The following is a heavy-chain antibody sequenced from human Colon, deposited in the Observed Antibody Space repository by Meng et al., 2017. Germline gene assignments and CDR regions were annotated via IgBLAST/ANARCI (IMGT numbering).Heavy chain of an antibody. CDR1: GGSLSTYY. Sequence: GSLRLSCAVFGGSLSTYYWSWIRQPPGKGLEWIGEINHSGSTNYNSSLKSRVTISVDTSKNQFSLKLSSMIAADTGVYYCAIDYGDYDTFDFWGQGTLVTVSS. V-gene: IGHV4-34*01. J-gene: IGHJ4*02. CDR3: AIDYGDYDTFDF. D-gene: IGHD4-17*01. CDR2: INHSGST.